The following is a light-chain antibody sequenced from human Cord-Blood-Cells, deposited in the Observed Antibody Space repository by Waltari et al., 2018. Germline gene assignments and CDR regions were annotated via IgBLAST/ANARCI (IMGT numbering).Light chain of an antibody. CDR3: CSYAGSYTWV. J-gene: IGLJ3*02. CDR2: DVS. V-gene: IGLV2-11*01. Sequence: QSALTQPRSVSGSHGQSVTISCTGTSSDVGGYNHVSWYQQHPGKAPKLMIYDVSKRPSGVPDRFSGSKSGNTASLTISGLQAEDEADYYCCSYAGSYTWVFGGGTKLTVL. CDR1: SSDVGGYNH.